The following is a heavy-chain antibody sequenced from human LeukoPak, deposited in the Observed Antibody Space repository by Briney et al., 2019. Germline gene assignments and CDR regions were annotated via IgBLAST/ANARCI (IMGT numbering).Heavy chain of an antibody. J-gene: IGHJ5*02. CDR2: MYSSGST. V-gene: IGHV4-4*07. D-gene: IGHD1/OR15-1a*01. CDR1: GGSISNYY. CDR3: ARDSDKQPNWFDP. Sequence: SETLSLTCTVSGGSISNYYWSCIRQPAGKGLEWIGRMYSSGSTNYNPSPKSRVTMLADTSKNQLSLKLTSATAADTAVYYCARDSDKQPNWFDPWGQGTLVTVSS.